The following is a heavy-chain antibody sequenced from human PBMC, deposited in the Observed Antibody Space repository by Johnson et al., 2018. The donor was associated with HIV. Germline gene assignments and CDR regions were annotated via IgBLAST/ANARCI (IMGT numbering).Heavy chain of an antibody. CDR3: ARGGLGDYAVAFDI. Sequence: QVQLVESGGGLVKPGGSLRLSCAASGFIFSSYAMHWVRQAPGKGLEWVAVISYDGSNKYYADSVKGRFTISRDNSKNTLYLQMNSLRAEDTAVYYCARGGLGDYAVAFDIWGQGTMVTVSS. CDR2: ISYDGSNK. J-gene: IGHJ3*02. D-gene: IGHD4-17*01. CDR1: GFIFSSYA. V-gene: IGHV3-30-3*01.